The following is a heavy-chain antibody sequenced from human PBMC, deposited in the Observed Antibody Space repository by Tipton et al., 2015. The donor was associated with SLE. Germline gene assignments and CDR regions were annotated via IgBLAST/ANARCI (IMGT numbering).Heavy chain of an antibody. CDR3: ARDEATIGAFDI. J-gene: IGHJ3*02. CDR1: GYSISSGYC. Sequence: TLSLTCAVSGYSISSGYCWGWIRQPPGKGLEWIGSIYHSGSTYYNPSLKSRVTISVDTSKNQFSLKLSSVTAADTAVYYCARDEATIGAFDIWGQGTMVTVSS. CDR2: IYHSGST. V-gene: IGHV4-38-2*02. D-gene: IGHD5-12*01.